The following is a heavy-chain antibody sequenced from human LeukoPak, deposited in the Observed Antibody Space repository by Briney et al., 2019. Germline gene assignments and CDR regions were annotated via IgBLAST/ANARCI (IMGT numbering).Heavy chain of an antibody. Sequence: ASVKVSCKASGYTLTGYYLHWVRQAPGQGLEWMGWINPNSGDTNYAQKFQGRVTMTRDTSISTAYMELSRLRSDDTAVYYCARGLYSSTWPFDYWGQGTLVTVSS. CDR3: ARGLYSSTWPFDY. CDR1: GYTLTGYY. D-gene: IGHD6-13*01. CDR2: INPNSGDT. V-gene: IGHV1-2*02. J-gene: IGHJ4*02.